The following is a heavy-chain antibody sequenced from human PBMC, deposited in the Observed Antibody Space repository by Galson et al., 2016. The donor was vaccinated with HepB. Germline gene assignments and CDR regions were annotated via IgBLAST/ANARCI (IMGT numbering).Heavy chain of an antibody. D-gene: IGHD1/OR15-1a*01. CDR3: ARDSPGNSLFDF. CDR1: GDSVSSITGV. Sequence: CAISGDSVSSITGVWIWIMQTPSKCLEWLGRTYYSSAWTNHYEESLRGRIAINTDTSKNQFSLQLESVTPEDTGIYYCARDSPGNSLFDFWGQGTLVTVSS. V-gene: IGHV6-1*01. CDR2: TYYSSAWTN. J-gene: IGHJ5*01.